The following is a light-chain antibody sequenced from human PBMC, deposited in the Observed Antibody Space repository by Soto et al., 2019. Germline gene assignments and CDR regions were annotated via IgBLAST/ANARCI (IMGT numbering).Light chain of an antibody. Sequence: IVLTQSPATLSVSPGERATLPCRASQSVSSNLAWHQQKPGQAPSLLIYGASSRATGVPDRFSGSGSGTDFTLTISRLEPEDYAVYFCQQYGGSSTFGQGTKVDI. CDR2: GAS. CDR1: QSVSSN. CDR3: QQYGGSST. J-gene: IGKJ1*01. V-gene: IGKV3-20*01.